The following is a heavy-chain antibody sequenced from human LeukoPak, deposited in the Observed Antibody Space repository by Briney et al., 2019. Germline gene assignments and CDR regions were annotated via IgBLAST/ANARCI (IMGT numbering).Heavy chain of an antibody. CDR3: AREVVTMIVVVRESYYYYYMDV. Sequence: ASVKVSCKASGYTFTGYYMHWGRQAPGQGLEWMGWINPNSGGTNYAQKFQGRVTMTRDTSLSTAYMELSRLRSDDTAVYYCAREVVTMIVVVRESYYYYYMDVWGKGTTVTVSS. CDR1: GYTFTGYY. V-gene: IGHV1-2*02. D-gene: IGHD3-22*01. CDR2: INPNSGGT. J-gene: IGHJ6*03.